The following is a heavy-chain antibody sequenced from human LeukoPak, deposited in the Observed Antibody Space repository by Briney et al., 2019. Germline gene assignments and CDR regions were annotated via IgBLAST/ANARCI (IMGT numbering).Heavy chain of an antibody. D-gene: IGHD2-21*02. CDR2: INHSGST. CDR3: ARLKPYLAYCGGDCYP. V-gene: IGHV4-38-2*02. Sequence: PSETLSLTCTVSGYSISSGYYWSWIRLPPGKGVEWIAEINHSGSTNYNPSLKSRVTISVDTSKNQFSLKLSSVTAADTAVYYCARLKPYLAYCGGDCYPWGQGTLVTVSS. CDR1: GYSISSGYY. J-gene: IGHJ4*02.